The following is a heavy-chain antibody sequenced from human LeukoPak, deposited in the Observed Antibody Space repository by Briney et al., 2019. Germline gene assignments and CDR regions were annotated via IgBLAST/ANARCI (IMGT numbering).Heavy chain of an antibody. CDR2: ISPYNGNT. J-gene: IGHJ3*02. CDR3: ARDFRYNSPHIDAFDI. D-gene: IGHD1-14*01. V-gene: IGHV1-18*01. CDR1: GYTFTSYG. Sequence: ASVKVSCKASGYTFTSYGISWVRQAPGQGLEWMGWISPYNGNTNHAHKVQGRVTMTTDTATSTAYMELRSLRSDDTAVYYCARDFRYNSPHIDAFDIWGQGTMVTVSP.